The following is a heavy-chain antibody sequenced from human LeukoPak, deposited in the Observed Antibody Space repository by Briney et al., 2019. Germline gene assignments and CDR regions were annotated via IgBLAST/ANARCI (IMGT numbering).Heavy chain of an antibody. J-gene: IGHJ6*03. V-gene: IGHV3-9*01. CDR2: ISWNSGSI. D-gene: IGHD2-2*01. Sequence: PGGSLRLSCAASGFTFDDYAMHWVRQAPGKGLEWVSGISWNSGSIGYADSVKGRFTISRDNSKNTLYLQMNSLRAEDTAVYYCAKGAIVVVPAATAHYHMDVWGKGTTVTISS. CDR1: GFTFDDYA. CDR3: AKGAIVVVPAATAHYHMDV.